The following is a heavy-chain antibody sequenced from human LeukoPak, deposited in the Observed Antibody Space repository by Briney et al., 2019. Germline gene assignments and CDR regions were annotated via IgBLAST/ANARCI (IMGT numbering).Heavy chain of an antibody. V-gene: IGHV4-59*01. CDR3: ASTVAGSYFDY. D-gene: IGHD6-19*01. J-gene: IGHJ4*02. Sequence: SETLSLTCTVSGGSISSYYWSWIRQPPGKGLEWIGYIYYSGSTNYNPTLKSRVTISVDTSKNQFSLKLSSVTAADTAVYYCASTVAGSYFDYWGQGTLVTVSS. CDR2: IYYSGST. CDR1: GGSISSYY.